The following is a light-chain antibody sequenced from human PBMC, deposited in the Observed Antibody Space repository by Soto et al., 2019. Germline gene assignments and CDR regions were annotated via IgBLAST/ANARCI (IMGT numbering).Light chain of an antibody. CDR2: AVT. J-gene: IGLJ1*01. CDR1: HSANATYCH. CDR3: SSYTSDRIYV. V-gene: IGLV2-14*03. Sequence: PTPETGTPGQKITICCSGDHSANATYCHVSSYQQPPGSAPRLLIHAVTTRPSASSGRFSVSASTLTATLTISGLQPEDVSDYYCSSYTSDRIYVFGPDTGVTGL.